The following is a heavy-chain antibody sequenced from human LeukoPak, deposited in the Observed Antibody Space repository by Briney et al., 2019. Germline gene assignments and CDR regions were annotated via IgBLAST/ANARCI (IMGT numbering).Heavy chain of an antibody. CDR1: GGSFSSYY. CDR3: ASSRGVGTMAFDI. CDR2: IYTSGST. Sequence: PSETLSLTCTVSGGSFSSYYWSWIRQPAGKGLEWVGRIYTSGSTNYNPSLKSRVTMSVGPSKTQFSLKLSSVTAAATAVYYCASSRGVGTMAFDIWGQGTMVTVSS. J-gene: IGHJ3*02. D-gene: IGHD5-12*01. V-gene: IGHV4-4*07.